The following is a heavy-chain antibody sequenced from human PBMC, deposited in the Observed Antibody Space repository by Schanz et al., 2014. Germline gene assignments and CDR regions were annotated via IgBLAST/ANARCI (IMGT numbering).Heavy chain of an antibody. Sequence: QVQLVQSGAEVKKPGASVKVSCKASGYTFTSYGISWVRQAPGQGLEWMGWISVYTGNTKYGQKVQGRVTMTADTSTNTAYMELTDLRSDDTAVYYCARDRRFFDRDDLYYFDSWGQGTLVTVSS. CDR2: ISVYTGNT. V-gene: IGHV1-18*01. D-gene: IGHD3-3*01. CDR3: ARDRRFFDRDDLYYFDS. J-gene: IGHJ4*02. CDR1: GYTFTSYG.